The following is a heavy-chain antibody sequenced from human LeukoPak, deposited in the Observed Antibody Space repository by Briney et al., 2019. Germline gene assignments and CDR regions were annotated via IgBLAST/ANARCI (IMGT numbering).Heavy chain of an antibody. D-gene: IGHD3-22*01. Sequence: ASVKVSCKASGHTFTGYYMHWVRQAPGQGLEWMGWINPNSGGTNYAQKFQGRVTMTRDTSISTAYMELSRLRSDDTAVYYCARVMYYYDSSGYSPRNFDYWGQGTLVTVSS. CDR1: GHTFTGYY. CDR3: ARVMYYYDSSGYSPRNFDY. V-gene: IGHV1-2*02. CDR2: INPNSGGT. J-gene: IGHJ4*02.